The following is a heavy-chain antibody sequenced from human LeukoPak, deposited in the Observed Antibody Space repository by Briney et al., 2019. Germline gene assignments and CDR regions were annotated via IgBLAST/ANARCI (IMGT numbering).Heavy chain of an antibody. CDR3: ARHLLWFGELSGGFDY. CDR2: ISSSGGST. Sequence: GGSLRLSCAASGFTLSNAWMNWVRQAPGKGLEWVSGISSSGGSTYYADSVKGRFTISRDNSRNTLYLQMNSLRAEDTAVYYCARHLLWFGELSGGFDYWGQGTLVTVSS. CDR1: GFTLSNAW. J-gene: IGHJ4*02. D-gene: IGHD3-10*01. V-gene: IGHV3-23*01.